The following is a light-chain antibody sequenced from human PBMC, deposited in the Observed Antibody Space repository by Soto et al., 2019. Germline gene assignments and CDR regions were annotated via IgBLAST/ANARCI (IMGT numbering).Light chain of an antibody. CDR2: GAS. CDR1: QTISNNY. CDR3: QQYGSSPFT. Sequence: EIVLTQSPGTLSLSPGERATLSCTASQTISNNYLAWYQQKPGQAPRLLMYGASSRASDIPDRFSGSGSGTDFTLTIGRLEPEDSAVYYCQQYGSSPFTFVPGTKVDIK. V-gene: IGKV3-20*01. J-gene: IGKJ3*01.